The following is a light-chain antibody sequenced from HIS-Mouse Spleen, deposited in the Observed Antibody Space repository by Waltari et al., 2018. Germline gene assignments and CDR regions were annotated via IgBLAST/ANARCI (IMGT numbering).Light chain of an antibody. V-gene: IGLV2-11*01. CDR2: DVS. Sequence: QSALTQPRPVSGSPGQPVTIPCTGTSSDAGGYNYVPWYQQHPGKAPKLMIYDVSKRPSGVPDRFSGSKSGNTASLTISGLQAEDEADYYCCSYAGSYTYVFGTGTKVTVL. CDR1: SSDAGGYNY. CDR3: CSYAGSYTYV. J-gene: IGLJ1*01.